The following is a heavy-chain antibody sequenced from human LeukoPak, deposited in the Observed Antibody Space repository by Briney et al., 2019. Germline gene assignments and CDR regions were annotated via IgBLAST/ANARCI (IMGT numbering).Heavy chain of an antibody. J-gene: IGHJ4*02. Sequence: SVKVSCKASGGTFSSYAISWVRQAPGQGLEGMGGIIPIFGTANYAQKFQGRVTITTDESTSTAYMELSSLRSEDTAVYYCAIRGYSYGFEIDYWGQGTLVTVSS. CDR2: IIPIFGTA. V-gene: IGHV1-69*05. CDR3: AIRGYSYGFEIDY. D-gene: IGHD5-18*01. CDR1: GGTFSSYA.